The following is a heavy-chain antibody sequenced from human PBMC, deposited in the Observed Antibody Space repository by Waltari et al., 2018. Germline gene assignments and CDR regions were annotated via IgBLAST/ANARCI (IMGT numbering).Heavy chain of an antibody. CDR1: GDSLSTGDLY. Sequence: QVHLQQSGPGRVQPSETLSPTGDVTGDSLSTGDLYWAWIRPSPGNGVEWIGSVYFTGGVYYNPSLNSRVTISLDTSRNHCSLKLSSLTAADTAVYYCVFRLLGDLSHFEHWGQGTVVTVSS. CDR2: VYFTGGV. CDR3: VFRLLGDLSHFEH. J-gene: IGHJ1*01. V-gene: IGHV4-39*07. D-gene: IGHD2-15*01.